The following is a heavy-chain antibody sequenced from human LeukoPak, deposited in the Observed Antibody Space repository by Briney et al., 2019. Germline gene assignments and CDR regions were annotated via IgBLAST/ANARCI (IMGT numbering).Heavy chain of an antibody. D-gene: IGHD3-9*01. J-gene: IGHJ3*02. CDR1: GGSISSYY. CDR2: IYTSGST. CDR3: ARGYDILTGQVGAFDI. Sequence: SETLSLTCTVSGGSISSYYWSWIRQPAGKGLEWIGRIYTSGSTNYNPSLKSRVTMSVDTSKNQFSLKLNSVTAADTAVYYCARGYDILTGQVGAFDIWGQGTMVTVSS. V-gene: IGHV4-4*07.